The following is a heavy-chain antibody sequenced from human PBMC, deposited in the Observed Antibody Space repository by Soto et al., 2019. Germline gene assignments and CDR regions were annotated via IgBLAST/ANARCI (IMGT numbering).Heavy chain of an antibody. CDR1: GYTLTMYA. Sequence: GASVKVSCKASGYTLTMYAMHWVRQAPGQRLEWMGWINSGNGDTIYSQKFQGRVTLTRDTSASTAYMALSSLRSEDTAVYYCARPGVAYDAFDIWGRGTMVTVSS. J-gene: IGHJ3*02. CDR3: ARPGVAYDAFDI. V-gene: IGHV1-3*04. D-gene: IGHD3-3*01. CDR2: INSGNGDT.